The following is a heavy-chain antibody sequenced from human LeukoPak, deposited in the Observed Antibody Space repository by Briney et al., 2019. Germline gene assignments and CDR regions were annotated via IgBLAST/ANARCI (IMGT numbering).Heavy chain of an antibody. J-gene: IGHJ3*01. CDR1: GDSVSNNNYA. CDR2: TYYRSQWHN. V-gene: IGHV6-1*01. CDR3: AGGYAFDV. Sequence: SQTLSLTCAISGDSVSNNNYAWNWIRQSPSRGPEWPGRTYYRSQWHNDYARSVMGRISVDPDTSKNQFSLHLSSVTPDDTAVYYCAGGYAFDVWGQGTMVTVSS.